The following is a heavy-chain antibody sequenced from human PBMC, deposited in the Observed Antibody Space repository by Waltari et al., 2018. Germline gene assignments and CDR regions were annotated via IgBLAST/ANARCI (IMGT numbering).Heavy chain of an antibody. CDR2: IYHSGST. CDR3: ARGYSYGSLDY. D-gene: IGHD5-18*01. J-gene: IGHJ4*02. CDR1: GGSISSGGYS. Sequence: QLQLQESGSGLVKPSQTLSLTCAVSGGSISSGGYSWRWIRQPPGKGLEWIGYIYHSGSTYYNPSLKSRVTISVDRSKNQFSLKLSSVTAADTAVYYCARGYSYGSLDYWGQGTLVTVSS. V-gene: IGHV4-30-2*01.